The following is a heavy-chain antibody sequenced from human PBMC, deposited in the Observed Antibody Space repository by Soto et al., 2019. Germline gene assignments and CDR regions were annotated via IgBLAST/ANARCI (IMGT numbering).Heavy chain of an antibody. D-gene: IGHD2-2*01. V-gene: IGHV1-2*06. J-gene: IGHJ4*02. Sequence: GASVKVSCKLSGDTFTRYYIHWVRQAPGQGLEWMGRINCNSGDTKYAQSFQGRVTMTRDTSINTAYMDLTRLRSDDTAVYYCARGGGSSFFDYWGQGVLVTVSS. CDR3: ARGGGSSFFDY. CDR1: GDTFTRYY. CDR2: INCNSGDT.